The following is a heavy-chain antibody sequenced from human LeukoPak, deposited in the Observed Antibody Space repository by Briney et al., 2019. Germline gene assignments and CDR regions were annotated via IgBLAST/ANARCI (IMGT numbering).Heavy chain of an antibody. D-gene: IGHD3-10*01. J-gene: IGHJ4*02. Sequence: ASVKVSCKVSGYTLTELSMHWVRQAPGKGLEWMGGFDPEDGETIYAQKFQGRVTMTEDTSTDTAYMELSSLRSEDTAVYYCATSKPRYYGSGSYYSFDYWGQGTLVTVSS. CDR1: GYTLTELS. V-gene: IGHV1-24*01. CDR2: FDPEDGET. CDR3: ATSKPRYYGSGSYYSFDY.